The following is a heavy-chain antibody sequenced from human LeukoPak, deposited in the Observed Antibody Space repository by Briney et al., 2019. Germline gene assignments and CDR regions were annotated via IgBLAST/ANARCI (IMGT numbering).Heavy chain of an antibody. Sequence: GGTLRLSCAASGFTFSSYWMSWVRQAPGKGLEWVANIKQDGSEKYYVDSVKGRFTISRDNAKNLLYLQMNSLRAEDTAVYYCAREVLLLWFGESTDAFDMWGQGPMVTVSS. CDR3: AREVLLLWFGESTDAFDM. D-gene: IGHD3-10*01. CDR2: IKQDGSEK. V-gene: IGHV3-7*03. J-gene: IGHJ3*02. CDR1: GFTFSSYW.